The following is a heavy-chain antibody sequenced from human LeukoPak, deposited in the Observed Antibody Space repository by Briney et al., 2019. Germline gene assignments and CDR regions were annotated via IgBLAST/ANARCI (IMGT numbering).Heavy chain of an antibody. V-gene: IGHV3-13*01. CDR2: IGTAGDT. J-gene: IGHJ4*02. CDR3: ARGGYDYGGKFDY. D-gene: IGHD4-17*01. CDR1: GFTFSSYD. Sequence: PGGSLRLSCAASGFTFSSYDMHWVRHATGKGLEWVSAIGTAGDTYYPGSVKGRFTISRENAKNSLYLQMNSLRAGDTAVYYCARGGYDYGGKFDYWGQGTLVTVSS.